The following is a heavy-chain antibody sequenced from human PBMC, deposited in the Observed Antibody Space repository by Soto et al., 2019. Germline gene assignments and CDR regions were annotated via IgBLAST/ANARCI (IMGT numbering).Heavy chain of an antibody. CDR2: INHSGST. V-gene: IGHV4-34*01. CDR1: GGSFSGYY. J-gene: IGHJ4*02. D-gene: IGHD5-12*01. Sequence: PSETLSLTCAVYGGSFSGYYWSWIRQPPGKGLEWIGEINHSGSTNYNPSLKSRVTISVDTSKNQFSLKLSSVTAADTAVYYCARGRYSGYDLGRFDYWGQGTLVTVSS. CDR3: ARGRYSGYDLGRFDY.